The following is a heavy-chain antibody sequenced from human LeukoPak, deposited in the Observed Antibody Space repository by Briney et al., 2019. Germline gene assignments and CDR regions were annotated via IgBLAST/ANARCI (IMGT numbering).Heavy chain of an antibody. V-gene: IGHV4-59*08. Sequence: PSETLSLTCTVSGGSISSYYWSWIRQPPGKGLEWIGYIYYSGSTNYNPSLKSRVTISVDTSKNQFSLKLSSVTAADTAVYYCARHNTENVFLSGHCYYNGMDAWGQGTPVTVSS. CDR2: IYYSGST. CDR3: ARHNTENVFLSGHCYYNGMDA. CDR1: GGSISSYY. D-gene: IGHD3-3*01. J-gene: IGHJ6*02.